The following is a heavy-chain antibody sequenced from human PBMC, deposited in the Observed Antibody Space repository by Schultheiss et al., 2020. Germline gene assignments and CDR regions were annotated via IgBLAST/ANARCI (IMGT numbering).Heavy chain of an antibody. V-gene: IGHV3-21*06. CDR1: GFTFNKYN. Sequence: GGSLRLSCAASGFTFNKYNMGWFRQAPGKGLEWVASITGGSSYIYYADSVKGRFTISRDNARNSLFLQMKDLRVGDTAIYFCARDASTTKHYYGMDVWGQGTSVNVSS. CDR3: ARDASTTKHYYGMDV. CDR2: ITGGSSYI. J-gene: IGHJ6*02. D-gene: IGHD1-14*01.